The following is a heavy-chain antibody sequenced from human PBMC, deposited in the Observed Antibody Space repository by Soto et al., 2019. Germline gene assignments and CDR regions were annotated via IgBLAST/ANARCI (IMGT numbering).Heavy chain of an antibody. CDR2: IYYSGST. CDR3: ASYYYSYCMDV. Sequence: SETLSLTCTVSGGSISSGGYYWSWIRQHPGKGLEWIGYIYYSGSTSYNPSLKSRVTISVDTSKNQFSLKLSSVTAADTAVYYCASYYYSYCMDVWGQGTMVTVFS. CDR1: GGSISSGGYY. V-gene: IGHV4-31*03. J-gene: IGHJ6*02.